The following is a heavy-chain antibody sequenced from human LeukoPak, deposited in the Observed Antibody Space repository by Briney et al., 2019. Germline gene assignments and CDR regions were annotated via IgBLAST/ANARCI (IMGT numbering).Heavy chain of an antibody. CDR1: GGSFSGYY. J-gene: IGHJ4*02. CDR2: IYHSGST. CDR3: ARDAAAAAFFDY. Sequence: SETLSLTCAVYGGSFSGYYWGWIRQPPGKGLEWIASIYHSGSTYYNPSLKSRVTISIDTSKNQFSLKLRSVTAADTAVYFCARDAAAAAFFDYWGQGTLVTVSS. V-gene: IGHV4-38-2*01. D-gene: IGHD6-13*01.